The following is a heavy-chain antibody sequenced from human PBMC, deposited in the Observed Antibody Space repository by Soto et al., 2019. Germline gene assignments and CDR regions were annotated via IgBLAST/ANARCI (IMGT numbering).Heavy chain of an antibody. J-gene: IGHJ3*02. CDR2: ILHDGGDQ. D-gene: IGHD2-8*01. CDR1: GFTFSKYG. CDR3: ARDVDRPDNGLDM. Sequence: QVQLVESGGGVVQPGRSLRLSCAASGFTFSKYGMHWVRQAPGKGLEWVAAILHDGGDQRYGDSVKGRVPISRDNSKNTLYLQMNSLRVEDTAVYYCARDVDRPDNGLDMWGQGTMVTVSS. V-gene: IGHV3-33*05.